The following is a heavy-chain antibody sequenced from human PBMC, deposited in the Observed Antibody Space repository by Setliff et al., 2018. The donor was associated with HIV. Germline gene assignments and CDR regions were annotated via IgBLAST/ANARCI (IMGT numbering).Heavy chain of an antibody. D-gene: IGHD6-19*01. J-gene: IGHJ4*02. CDR3: ARDPVEWGQWLVRGDY. V-gene: IGHV3-21*01. CDR1: GFSFSKYT. CDR2: ISSSSSYI. Sequence: KPGGSLRLSCAASGFSFSKYTMNWVRQAPGKGLEWVSSISSSSSYIYYADSVKGRFTIPRDNAKNSLYLQMNSLRAEDTAVYYCARDPVEWGQWLVRGDYWGQGTLVTVSS.